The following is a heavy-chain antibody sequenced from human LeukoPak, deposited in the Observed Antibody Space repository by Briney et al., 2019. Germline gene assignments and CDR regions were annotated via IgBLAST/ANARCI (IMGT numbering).Heavy chain of an antibody. J-gene: IGHJ4*02. Sequence: GGSLRLSCVASGFPFSSYWMTWVRQAPGKGLEWVANIKQDGSKKSYVDSVKGRFTISRDNAKNSLYLQMNSLRAEDTAVYYCARGLDYGDYFDYWGQGTLVTVSS. CDR1: GFPFSSYW. CDR2: IKQDGSKK. D-gene: IGHD4-17*01. CDR3: ARGLDYGDYFDY. V-gene: IGHV3-7*03.